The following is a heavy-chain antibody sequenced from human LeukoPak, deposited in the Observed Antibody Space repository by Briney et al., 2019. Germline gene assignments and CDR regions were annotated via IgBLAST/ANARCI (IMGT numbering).Heavy chain of an antibody. CDR3: GLYGSGSYFSMDV. D-gene: IGHD3-10*01. Sequence: GASVKVSCEASGYTFTSYGISWVRQAPGQGLEWMGWISAYNGNTNYAQKLQGRVTITTDTSTSTAYMELRSLRSDDTAVYYCGLYGSGSYFSMDVWGQGTTVTVSS. CDR2: ISAYNGNT. V-gene: IGHV1-18*01. CDR1: GYTFTSYG. J-gene: IGHJ6*02.